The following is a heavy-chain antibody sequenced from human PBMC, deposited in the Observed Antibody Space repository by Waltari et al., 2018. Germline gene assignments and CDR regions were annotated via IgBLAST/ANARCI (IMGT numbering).Heavy chain of an antibody. CDR1: GGTFSSYA. D-gene: IGHD2-21*01. V-gene: IGHV1-69*04. J-gene: IGHJ5*02. Sequence: QVQLVQSGAEVKKPGSSVKVSCKASGGTFSSYAISWVRQAPGQGLEWMGRSIPILGKANYAQKFQGRVTITADKATRTADMELSSLRSEDTAVDYCARVSLNYSGWPEGWFDPWGQGTLVTVSS. CDR2: SIPILGKA. CDR3: ARVSLNYSGWPEGWFDP.